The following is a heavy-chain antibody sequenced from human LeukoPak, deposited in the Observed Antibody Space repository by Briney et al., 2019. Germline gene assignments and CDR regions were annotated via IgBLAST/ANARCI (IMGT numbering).Heavy chain of an antibody. D-gene: IGHD6-19*01. CDR3: AGATEWLAHDF. J-gene: IGHJ1*01. V-gene: IGHV3-53*01. CDR1: VFTVSGTY. CDR2: IFDAGRT. Sequence: GGSLTLSCPASVFTVSGTYMSRVRQAAGKGWEWVSTIFDAGRTTYADSVKGRFTISRDNYKNTLLLQMNSLRADDTAVYYCAGATEWLAHDFWGQGTLVTVSS.